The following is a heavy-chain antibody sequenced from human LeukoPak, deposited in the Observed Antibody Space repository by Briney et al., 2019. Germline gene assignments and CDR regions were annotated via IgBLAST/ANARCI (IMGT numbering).Heavy chain of an antibody. CDR2: ISSTGSTI. CDR1: GFTFSSYE. J-gene: IGHJ4*02. D-gene: IGHD5-18*01. Sequence: PGGSLRLSCAASGFTFSSYEMNWVRQAPGKGLEWVSYISSTGSTIYYADSVKGRFTISRDNAKNSLYLQMNSLRAEDTAVYYCARVSGFEDTSMAEAFDYWGQGTLVTVSS. CDR3: ARVSGFEDTSMAEAFDY. V-gene: IGHV3-48*03.